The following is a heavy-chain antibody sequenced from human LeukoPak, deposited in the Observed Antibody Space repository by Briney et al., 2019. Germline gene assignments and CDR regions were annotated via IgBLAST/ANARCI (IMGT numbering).Heavy chain of an antibody. J-gene: IGHJ6*03. V-gene: IGHV3-21*01. CDR3: ARDPYSGSYWNYYYYYMDV. D-gene: IGHD1-26*01. CDR1: GFIFNDHY. CDR2: ITSSSTYM. Sequence: GGSLRLSCAASGFIFNDHYMNWVRQAPGKGLEWVSSITSSSTYMYYADSVKGRFTISRDNARNSLYLQMNSLRAEDTAVYYCARDPYSGSYWNYYYYYMDVWGKGTTVTISS.